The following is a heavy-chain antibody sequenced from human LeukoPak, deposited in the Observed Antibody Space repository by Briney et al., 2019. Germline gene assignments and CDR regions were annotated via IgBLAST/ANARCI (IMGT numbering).Heavy chain of an antibody. V-gene: IGHV3-7*01. CDR3: ARGYRDY. D-gene: IGHD1-14*01. Sequence: GGSLRLSCEASGFTFSSYWMSWVRQAPGRGLEWVANIKQDGSEKYCVDSVKGRFTISRDNAKNSLYLQMNSLRAEDTALYYCARGYRDYWGQGTLVTVSS. CDR2: IKQDGSEK. J-gene: IGHJ4*02. CDR1: GFTFSSYW.